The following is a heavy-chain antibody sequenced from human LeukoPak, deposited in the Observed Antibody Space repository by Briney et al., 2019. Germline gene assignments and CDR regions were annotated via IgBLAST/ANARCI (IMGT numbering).Heavy chain of an antibody. Sequence: GGSLRLSCAASGFTFSDYWMAWVRQGPRKGLEWVANINRDGSDKFYVDSVKGRFTISRDNAKNSLSLQMNSLRAEDTGVYYCARDWRSPSYFDYWGQGTLVTVSS. J-gene: IGHJ4*02. CDR2: INRDGSDK. V-gene: IGHV3-7*04. CDR3: ARDWRSPSYFDY. CDR1: GFTFSDYW.